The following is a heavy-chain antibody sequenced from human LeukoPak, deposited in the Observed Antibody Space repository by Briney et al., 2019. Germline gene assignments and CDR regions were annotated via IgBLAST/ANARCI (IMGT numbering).Heavy chain of an antibody. D-gene: IGHD1-7*01. CDR2: IIPIFGTA. J-gene: IGHJ5*02. CDR1: GGTFSSYA. Sequence: ASVKVSCKASGGTFSSYAISWVRQAPGQGLEWMGGIIPIFGTANYAEKFQGRVTITTDESTSTAYMELSSLRSEDTAVYYCARDNYAGANWFDPWGQGTLVTVSS. CDR3: ARDNYAGANWFDP. V-gene: IGHV1-69*05.